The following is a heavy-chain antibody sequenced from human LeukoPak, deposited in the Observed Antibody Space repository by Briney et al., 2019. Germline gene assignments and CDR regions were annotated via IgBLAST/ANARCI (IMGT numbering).Heavy chain of an antibody. CDR1: GVYW. V-gene: IGHV3-7*01. Sequence: PGGSLRLSCAVSGVYWMSWVRQAPGKGLEWVANINQDGSVIYYVDSVKGRFTISRDNAKNSLYLQMNSLRAEDTGVYYCAKSSGAPGNMWGQGTLVTVSS. J-gene: IGHJ4*02. CDR3: AKSSGAPGNM. CDR2: INQDGSVI. D-gene: IGHD2-8*02.